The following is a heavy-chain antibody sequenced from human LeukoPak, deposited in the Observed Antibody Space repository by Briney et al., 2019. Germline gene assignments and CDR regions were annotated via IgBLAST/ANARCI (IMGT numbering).Heavy chain of an antibody. CDR1: GGSISSYY. D-gene: IGHD5-18*01. Sequence: SGTLSLTCTVSGGSISSYYWSWIRQPPGKGLEWIGYIYYSGSTNYNPSLKSRVTISVDTSKNQFSLKLSSVTAADTAVYYCARAKDTAMPRAFDIWGQGTMVTVSS. CDR2: IYYSGST. J-gene: IGHJ3*02. V-gene: IGHV4-59*01. CDR3: ARAKDTAMPRAFDI.